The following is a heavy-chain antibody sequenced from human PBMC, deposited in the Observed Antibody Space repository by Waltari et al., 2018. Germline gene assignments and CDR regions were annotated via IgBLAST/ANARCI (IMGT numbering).Heavy chain of an antibody. CDR2: ISGSGGST. D-gene: IGHD4-17*01. J-gene: IGHJ4*02. V-gene: IGHV3-23*04. CDR3: AKDFLATVTTGGGAFDY. CDR1: GFTFSSYA. Sequence: EVQLVESGGGLVQPGGSLRLSCAASGFTFSSYAMSWVRQAPGKGLEWVSAISGSGGSTYYADSVKGRFPISRDNSKNTLYLQMNSLRAEDTAVYYCAKDFLATVTTGGGAFDYWGQGTLVTVSS.